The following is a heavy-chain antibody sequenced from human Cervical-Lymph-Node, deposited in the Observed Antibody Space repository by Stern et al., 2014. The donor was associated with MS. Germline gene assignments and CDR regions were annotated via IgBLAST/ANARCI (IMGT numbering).Heavy chain of an antibody. CDR1: GFTFSRYT. Sequence: QVQLGQSGGGVVQPGRSLRLSCAASGFTFSRYTMHWVRQAPGKGLEWVAVISYDGNSKFCADSVKGRFTISRDNSKNTLFLQMNSLRTEDTAVYYCARDGRSVWGQGTLVTVSS. CDR3: ARDGRSV. V-gene: IGHV3-30-3*01. CDR2: ISYDGNSK. J-gene: IGHJ4*02.